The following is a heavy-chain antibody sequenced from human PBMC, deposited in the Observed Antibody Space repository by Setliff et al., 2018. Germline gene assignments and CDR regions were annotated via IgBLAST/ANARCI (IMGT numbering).Heavy chain of an antibody. CDR1: GYTSSSYA. V-gene: IGHV3-23*01. CDR3: CSGSYLFVY. D-gene: IGHD1-26*01. CDR2: ISASGDTT. Sequence: GGSLRLSCAASGYTSSSYAMTWVRQAPGKGLEWVSIISASGDTTYYADSVKGRFTISRGNSKNTLYLQMNSLRAEDTAVYYCCSGSYLFVYWGQGSLVTVSS. J-gene: IGHJ4*02.